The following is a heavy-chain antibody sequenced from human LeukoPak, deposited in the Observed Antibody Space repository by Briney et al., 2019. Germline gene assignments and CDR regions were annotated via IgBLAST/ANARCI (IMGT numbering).Heavy chain of an antibody. D-gene: IGHD3-3*01. J-gene: IGHJ4*02. CDR2: IYYSGST. CDR3: ARVKRFLADY. Sequence: PSETLSLTCTVSGGSISSYYWSWIRQPPGKGLEWIGYIYYSGSTNYNPSLKSRVTISVDTSKNQFSLKLSSVTAADTAVYYCARVKRFLADYWGQGTLVTVSS. CDR1: GGSISSYY. V-gene: IGHV4-59*01.